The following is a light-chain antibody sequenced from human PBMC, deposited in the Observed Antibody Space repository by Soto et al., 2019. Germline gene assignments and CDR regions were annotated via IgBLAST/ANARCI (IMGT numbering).Light chain of an antibody. CDR1: SSDVGDYNY. CDR2: XVX. J-gene: IGLJ1*01. Sequence: QSALTQPPSASGSPGQSVTISCTGTSSDVGDYNYVSWYQQHPGKAPKLMIYXVXKRPSXXPXXXXGSKSGNTASLTVSGLXXXXEXXYYCSSYAGSDNYVFGTGTKLTVL. V-gene: IGLV2-8*01. CDR3: SSYAGSDNYV.